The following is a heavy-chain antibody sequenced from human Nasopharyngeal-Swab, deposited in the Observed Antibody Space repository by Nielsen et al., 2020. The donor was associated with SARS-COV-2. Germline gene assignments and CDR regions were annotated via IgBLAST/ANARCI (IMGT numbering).Heavy chain of an antibody. D-gene: IGHD3-3*01. CDR3: AARAVLRLLEWLNNWFDP. V-gene: IGHV4-39*01. J-gene: IGHJ5*02. CDR2: IYYSGST. CDR1: GGSISSSSYY. Sequence: SETLSLTCTVSGGSISSSSYYWGWIRQPPGQGLEWIGSIYYSGSTYYNPSLKSRVTISVDTAKNQCYRKRSSVTAADTAVYYGAARAVLRLLEWLNNWFDPWGQGTLVTVSS.